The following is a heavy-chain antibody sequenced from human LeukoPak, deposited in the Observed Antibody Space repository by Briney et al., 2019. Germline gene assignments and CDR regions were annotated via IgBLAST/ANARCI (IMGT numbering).Heavy chain of an antibody. CDR1: GFTFSSYA. V-gene: IGHV3-23*01. D-gene: IGHD7-27*01. Sequence: GGSLRLSCAASGFTFSSYAMSWVRQAPGKGLEWVSAISGSGASTYYADSGKGRFTISRDNSKNTLDLQMNSLRAEDTAVYYCAKCPNWGWSWFDPWGQGTLVTVSS. J-gene: IGHJ5*02. CDR2: ISGSGAST. CDR3: AKCPNWGWSWFDP.